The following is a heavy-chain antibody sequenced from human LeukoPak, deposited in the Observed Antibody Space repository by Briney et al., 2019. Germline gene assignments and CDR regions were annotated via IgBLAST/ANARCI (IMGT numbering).Heavy chain of an antibody. J-gene: IGHJ4*02. CDR1: GFTFSRYW. Sequence: QPGGSLRLSCAASGFTFSRYWMHWLRQVPAKGLVWVSRMKSDGSSTSHADSVKGRFTISRGNAKSTLYLQMNSLRAEDTAVYYCARGTSGSNYFFDYWGQGTLVTVSS. CDR2: MKSDGSST. CDR3: ARGTSGSNYFFDY. D-gene: IGHD1-26*01. V-gene: IGHV3-74*01.